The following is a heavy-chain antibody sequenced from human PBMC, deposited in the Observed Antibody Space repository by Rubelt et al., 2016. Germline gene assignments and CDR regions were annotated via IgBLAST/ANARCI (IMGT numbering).Heavy chain of an antibody. CDR3: ARVSGTRIKGWYFDL. D-gene: IGHD3-10*01. CDR2: INHSGST. J-gene: IGHJ2*01. CDR1: GDSFNSGYY. Sequence: QVQVQESGPGLVRPSETLSLTCTVSGDSFNSGYYWGWIRQPPGKGLEWIGVINHSGSTNYNPSLKSRVTISVDTSKNQFSLKLSSGTAADTAVYYCARVSGTRIKGWYFDLWGRGTLVTVSS. V-gene: IGHV4-38-2*02.